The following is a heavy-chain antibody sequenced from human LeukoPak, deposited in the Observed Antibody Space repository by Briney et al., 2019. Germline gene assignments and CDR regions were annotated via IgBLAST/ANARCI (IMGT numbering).Heavy chain of an antibody. CDR3: ARGRAVAL. J-gene: IGHJ4*02. V-gene: IGHV4-39*01. CDR2: VYYSGGT. CDR1: GGSINSRNDY. D-gene: IGHD6-19*01. Sequence: PSETLSLTCNVSGGSINSRNDYWGWLRQPPGKGLEWIGCVYYSGGTAYNPSLKSRVTISVDTSKNQFSLKLSSVTAADTAVYYCARGRAVALWGQGTLVTVSS.